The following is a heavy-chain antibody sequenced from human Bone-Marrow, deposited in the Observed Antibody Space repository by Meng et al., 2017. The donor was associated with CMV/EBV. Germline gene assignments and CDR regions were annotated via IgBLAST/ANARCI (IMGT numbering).Heavy chain of an antibody. CDR2: MNPNSGNT. J-gene: IGHJ6*02. CDR1: GYTFTGYY. CDR3: ARSRGRYGRYGSGSMRLAQYYYGMDV. V-gene: IGHV1-8*03. Sequence: ASVKVSCKASGYTFTGYYIHWVRQAPGQGLEWMGWMNPNSGNTGYAQKFQGRVTITRNTSISTAYMELSSLRSEDTAVYYCARSRGRYGRYGSGSMRLAQYYYGMDVWGQGTTVTFSS. D-gene: IGHD3-10*01.